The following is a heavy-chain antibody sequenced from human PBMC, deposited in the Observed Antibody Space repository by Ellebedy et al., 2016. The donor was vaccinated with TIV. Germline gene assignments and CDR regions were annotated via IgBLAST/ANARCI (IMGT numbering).Heavy chain of an antibody. J-gene: IGHJ5*02. CDR2: LYPDAKT. V-gene: IGHV3-66*01. CDR1: GIIVSDYF. CDR3: ARDPGGGGDFGDNWFDP. Sequence: PGGSLRLSCEASGIIVSDYFMNWVFQAPGKGLEWVSVLYPDAKTNYTDSVNGRLIVSRDSSKNTLYLQMNSLTAEDTAVYYCARDPGGGGDFGDNWFDPWGQGTLVTVSS. D-gene: IGHD2-21*01.